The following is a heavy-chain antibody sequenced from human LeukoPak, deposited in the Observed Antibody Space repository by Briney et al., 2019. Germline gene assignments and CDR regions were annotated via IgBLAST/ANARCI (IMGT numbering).Heavy chain of an antibody. D-gene: IGHD3-3*01. J-gene: IGHJ6*02. CDR2: IASDGSST. Sequence: GGSLRLSCAASGFTFSSYWMNWVRQAPGKGLVWVSRIASDGSSTTYADSVKGRFTISRDNSKNTLYLQMNSLRAEDTAVYYCANALGLYYDFWSGYYTSPYYYYGMDVWGQGTTVTVSS. V-gene: IGHV3-74*01. CDR3: ANALGLYYDFWSGYYTSPYYYYGMDV. CDR1: GFTFSSYW.